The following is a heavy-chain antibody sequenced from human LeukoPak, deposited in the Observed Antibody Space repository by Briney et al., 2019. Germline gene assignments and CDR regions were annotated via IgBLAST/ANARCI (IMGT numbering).Heavy chain of an antibody. CDR3: ARGDSSGYSDY. CDR2: ISSSSSYI. Sequence: GGSLRLSCAASGFTFSSYSMNWVRQAPGKGLEWVSSISSSSSYIYYADSVKGRLTISRDNAKNSLYLQMNSLRAEDTAVYYCARGDSSGYSDYWGQGTLVTVSS. CDR1: GFTFSSYS. J-gene: IGHJ4*02. V-gene: IGHV3-21*01. D-gene: IGHD3-22*01.